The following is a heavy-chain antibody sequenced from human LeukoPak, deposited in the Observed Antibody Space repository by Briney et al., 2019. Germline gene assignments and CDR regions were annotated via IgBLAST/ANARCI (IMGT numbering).Heavy chain of an antibody. D-gene: IGHD3-3*01. CDR1: GFSVSANN. CDR2: VYAGGAT. Sequence: GGSLRLSCTAPGFSVSANNMNWVRQAPGKGLEWVSIVYAGGATHYAESVKGRFTVSRDSSKETLYLQMNSLTAGDTAVYYCASLGGASRGCWGQGTLVTVSS. V-gene: IGHV3-66*02. CDR3: ASLGGASRGC. J-gene: IGHJ4*02.